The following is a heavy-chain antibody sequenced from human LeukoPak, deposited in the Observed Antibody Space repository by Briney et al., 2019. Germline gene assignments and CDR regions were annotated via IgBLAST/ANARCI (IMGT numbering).Heavy chain of an antibody. CDR3: ANMQLVKGVFEI. CDR1: GFTFSSFA. Sequence: GGSLRLSCAASGFTFSSFAMSWVRQAPGKGLDWVSSISGGSENTYYADSVKGRFTISRDNSKNTLDLHLNSLTADDTAVYYCANMQLVKGVFEIWGQGTKVTVSS. J-gene: IGHJ3*02. D-gene: IGHD6-13*01. V-gene: IGHV3-23*01. CDR2: ISGGSENT.